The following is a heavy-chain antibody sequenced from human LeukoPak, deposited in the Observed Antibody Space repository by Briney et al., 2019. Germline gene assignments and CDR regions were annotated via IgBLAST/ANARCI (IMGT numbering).Heavy chain of an antibody. CDR3: ARQRPYGSGSRNYYYYYMDV. CDR2: IYSSGNT. J-gene: IGHJ6*03. V-gene: IGHV4-39*01. Sequence: SETLSLTCAVSGASISSSNYYWGWVRQSPGKGLEWIGNIYSSGNTYYNASLKSRVTMYIDTSKNQFSLKLSSVTAADTAVYYCARQRPYGSGSRNYYYYYMDVWGKGTTVTISS. D-gene: IGHD3-10*01. CDR1: GASISSSNYY.